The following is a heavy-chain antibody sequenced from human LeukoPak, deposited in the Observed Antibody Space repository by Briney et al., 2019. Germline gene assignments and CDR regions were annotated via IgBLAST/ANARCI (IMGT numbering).Heavy chain of an antibody. CDR3: VRDFDWGPDY. CDR1: GFTFTDHY. D-gene: IGHD3-9*01. Sequence: ASVKVSCKASGFTFTDHYMHWVRQVPGQELEWMGWINGNSGGTFYAQKFQDRITVTRDTSTSTTYLELNRLTTDDTAVYYCVRDFDWGPDYWGQGTLVAVSS. CDR2: INGNSGGT. V-gene: IGHV1-2*02. J-gene: IGHJ4*02.